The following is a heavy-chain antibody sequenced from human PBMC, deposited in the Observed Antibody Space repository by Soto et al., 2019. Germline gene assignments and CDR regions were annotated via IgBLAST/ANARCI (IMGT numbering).Heavy chain of an antibody. J-gene: IGHJ6*02. CDR1: GYTFTSYA. D-gene: IGHD3-3*01. CDR2: INAGNGNT. Sequence: QVPLVQSGAEVKKPGASVKVSCKASGYTFTSYAMHWVRQAPGQRLEWMGWINAGNGNTKYSQKFQGRVTITRDTSASTAYMELSSLRSEDTAVYYCARVAAYYDFWSGYYLEGRHGMDVWGQGTTVTVSS. CDR3: ARVAAYYDFWSGYYLEGRHGMDV. V-gene: IGHV1-3*01.